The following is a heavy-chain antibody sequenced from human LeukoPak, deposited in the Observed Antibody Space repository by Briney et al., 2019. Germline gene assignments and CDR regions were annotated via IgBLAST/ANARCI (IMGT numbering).Heavy chain of an antibody. Sequence: GGSLRLSCAASGFTFSWYWMHWVRRVPGKGLVWVSRINGDGSSTSYADSVKGRFTISRDNAKNTVFLQMNSLRAEDTAVYYCARGSSGSNFDSWGQGALVTVSS. V-gene: IGHV3-74*01. J-gene: IGHJ4*02. CDR1: GFTFSWYW. D-gene: IGHD6-19*01. CDR2: INGDGSST. CDR3: ARGSSGSNFDS.